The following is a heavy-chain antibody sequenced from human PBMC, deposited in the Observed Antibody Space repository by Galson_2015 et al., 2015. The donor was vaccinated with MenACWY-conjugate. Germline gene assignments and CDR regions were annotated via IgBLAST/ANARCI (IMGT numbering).Heavy chain of an antibody. J-gene: IGHJ4*02. D-gene: IGHD2-21*01. CDR2: LYDDGTS. CDR3: AKIVRHPVGPYFDS. Sequence: SLRLSCAASGFSVTSHFMGWVRQAPGKGLEWVALLYDDGTSRYADSVKGRFTISRDTLRNSLSLQMHGLRAEDTAMYFCAKIVRHPVGPYFDSWCQGTLVLVSS. V-gene: IGHV3-53*01. CDR1: GFSVTSHF.